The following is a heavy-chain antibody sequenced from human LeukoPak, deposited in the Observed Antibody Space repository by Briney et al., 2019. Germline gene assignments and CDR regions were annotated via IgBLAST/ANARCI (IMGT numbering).Heavy chain of an antibody. CDR2: ISGSGGST. CDR1: GFTFSSYA. Sequence: GGSLRLSCAASGFTFSSYAMSWVRQAPGKGLEWVSAISGSGGSTYYADSVKGRFTISRDSSKNTLYLQMNSLRAEDTAVYYCAKAFSNYDFWSGYSASYYYYYMDVWGKGTTVTVSS. V-gene: IGHV3-23*01. D-gene: IGHD3-3*01. CDR3: AKAFSNYDFWSGYSASYYYYYMDV. J-gene: IGHJ6*03.